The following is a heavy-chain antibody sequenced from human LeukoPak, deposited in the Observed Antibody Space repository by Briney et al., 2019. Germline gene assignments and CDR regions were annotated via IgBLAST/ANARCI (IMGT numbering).Heavy chain of an antibody. Sequence: PGGSLRLSCAASGFTFSSYAMSWVRQAPGKGLEWVSAISGSGGSTYYADSVKGRFTISRDNSKNTLYLQMNSLRAEDMAVYYCAKGSARDRESDYWGQGTLVTVSS. V-gene: IGHV3-23*01. CDR3: AKGSARDRESDY. J-gene: IGHJ4*02. CDR2: ISGSGGST. CDR1: GFTFSSYA. D-gene: IGHD3-3*01.